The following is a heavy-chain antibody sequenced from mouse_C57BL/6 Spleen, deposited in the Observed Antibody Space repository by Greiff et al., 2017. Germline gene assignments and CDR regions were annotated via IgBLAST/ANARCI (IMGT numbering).Heavy chain of an antibody. CDR1: GFTFTDYY. CDR3: ARYTAQATWFAY. Sequence: EVKLMESGGGLVQPGGSLSLSCAASGFTFTDYYMSWVRQPPGKALEWLGFIRNKANGYTTEYSASVKGRFTISRDNSQSILYLQMNALRAEASATYYCARYTAQATWFAYWGQGTLVTVSA. J-gene: IGHJ3*01. D-gene: IGHD3-2*02. CDR2: IRNKANGYTT. V-gene: IGHV7-3*01.